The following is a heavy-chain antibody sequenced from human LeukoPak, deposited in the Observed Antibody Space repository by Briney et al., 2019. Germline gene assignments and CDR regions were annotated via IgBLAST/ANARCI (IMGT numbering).Heavy chain of an antibody. CDR3: ASFAGYNYFQH. CDR2: ISSSSSYI. CDR1: GFTFDDYG. J-gene: IGHJ1*01. Sequence: GGSLRLSCAASGFTFDDYGMTWVRQAPGKGLEWVSSISSSSSYIYYADSVKGRFTISRDNAKNSLYLQMNSLRAEDTALYYCASFAGYNYFQHWGQGTLVTVSS. V-gene: IGHV3-21*01. D-gene: IGHD5-24*01.